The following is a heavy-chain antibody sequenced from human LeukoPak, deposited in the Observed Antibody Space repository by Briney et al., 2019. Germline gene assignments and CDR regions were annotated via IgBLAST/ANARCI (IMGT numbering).Heavy chain of an antibody. J-gene: IGHJ4*02. D-gene: IGHD6-19*01. CDR3: VKDLVAASENVRGWYPMDY. CDR1: GFTFAEYT. V-gene: IGHV3-43*01. Sequence: GGSLRLSCAASGFTFAEYTMPWVRQAPGKGLEWVSLISWNGARIHYGDSAKGRFTISRDNSKNSLYLQMNSLRTEDTALYYCVKDLVAASENVRGWYPMDYWGQGTLVTVSS. CDR2: ISWNGARI.